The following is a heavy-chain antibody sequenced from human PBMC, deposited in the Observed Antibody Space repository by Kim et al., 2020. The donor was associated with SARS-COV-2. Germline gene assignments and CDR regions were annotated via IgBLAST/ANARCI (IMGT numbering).Heavy chain of an antibody. Sequence: KSRETISVDKSKNQFSLKLSSVTAADTAVYYCARHGGARWLQSTSWYFDLWGRGTLVTVSS. D-gene: IGHD5-12*01. J-gene: IGHJ2*01. CDR3: ARHGGARWLQSTSWYFDL. V-gene: IGHV4-59*08.